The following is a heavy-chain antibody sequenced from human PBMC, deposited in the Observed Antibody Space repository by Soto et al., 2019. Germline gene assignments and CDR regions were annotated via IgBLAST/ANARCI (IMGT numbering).Heavy chain of an antibody. CDR1: GYTFTGYY. Sequence: ASVKVSCKASGYTFTGYYMHWVRQAPGQGLEWMGWINPNSGGTNYAQKFQGRVTMTRDTSISTAYMELSRLRSDDTAVYYCALDPGYCTNGVCRRYFDYWGQGTLVTVSS. J-gene: IGHJ4*02. CDR2: INPNSGGT. D-gene: IGHD2-8*01. CDR3: ALDPGYCTNGVCRRYFDY. V-gene: IGHV1-2*02.